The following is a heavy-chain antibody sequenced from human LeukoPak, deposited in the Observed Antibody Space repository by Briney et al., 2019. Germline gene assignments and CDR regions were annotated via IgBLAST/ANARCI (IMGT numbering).Heavy chain of an antibody. J-gene: IGHJ4*02. CDR1: GFAFSDHA. D-gene: IGHD2-8*01. CDR2: VSKDESQK. CDR3: ARVFGGRYCINGVCYHFDY. Sequence: PGGSLRLSCAASGFAFSDHAMHWVRQAPGKGLEWVAIVSKDESQKYYADSVKGRFTISRDNSKNMLYLQMNSLRAEDTAVYFCARVFGGRYCINGVCYHFDYWGQGILVTVSS. V-gene: IGHV3-30*14.